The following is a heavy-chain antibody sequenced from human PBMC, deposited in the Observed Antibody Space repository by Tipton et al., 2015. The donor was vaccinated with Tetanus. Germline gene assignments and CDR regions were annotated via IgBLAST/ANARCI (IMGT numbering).Heavy chain of an antibody. CDR3: ARHQGGYFPPFDY. CDR1: GASIRGGTFY. V-gene: IGHV4-39*01. J-gene: IGHJ4*02. Sequence: TLSLTCTVSGASIRGGTFYWGWIRQPPGKGLEWIGSIYESGDTYYIPSLKSRVTISVDTSTNQFSLTLNSMAAADTGVYYCARHQGGYFPPFDYWGQGKLVTVSS. CDR2: IYESGDT. D-gene: IGHD2-21*02.